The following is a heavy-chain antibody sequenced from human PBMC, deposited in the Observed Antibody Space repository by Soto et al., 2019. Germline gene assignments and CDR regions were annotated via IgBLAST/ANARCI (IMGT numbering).Heavy chain of an antibody. CDR1: GGSTSSGGYY. V-gene: IGHV4-31*03. J-gene: IGHJ5*02. Sequence: SETLSLTCTVSGGSTSSGGYYWSWIRQYPGKGLEWIGFVYYSGSTYYNPSLKSRVIISVDTSKNQFSLKLSSVTAADTAVYYCARDAALKWFDPWGQGTLVTVSS. CDR3: ARDAALKWFDP. CDR2: VYYSGST. D-gene: IGHD2-15*01.